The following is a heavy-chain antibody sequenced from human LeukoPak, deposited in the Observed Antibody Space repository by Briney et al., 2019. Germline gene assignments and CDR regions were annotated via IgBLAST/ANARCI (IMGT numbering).Heavy chain of an antibody. CDR1: GGSINAYY. J-gene: IGHJ2*01. CDR2: FYSTGSS. CDR3: ARHVGGYNSETFVGDWYFDL. V-gene: IGHV4-59*08. Sequence: PSQTLSLTCTVTGGSINAYYWSWVRQPPGMGLEWIGYFYSTGSSNYNPSLKSRVTMSKDTSKNQFSLKLTSVSAADTAIYYCARHVGGYNSETFVGDWYFDLWGRGTLVAVSS. D-gene: IGHD5-18*01.